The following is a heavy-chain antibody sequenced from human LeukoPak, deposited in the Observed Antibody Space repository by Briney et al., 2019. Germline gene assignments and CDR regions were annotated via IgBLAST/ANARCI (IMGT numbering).Heavy chain of an antibody. D-gene: IGHD4-23*01. CDR1: DGTINSTAHY. V-gene: IGHV4-30-4*01. CDR2: ISHSENT. CDR3: ARYCGGHSNFDY. J-gene: IGHJ4*02. Sequence: PSETLSLTCTVSDGTINSTAHYWSWVRQPPGKGLEWIGYISHSENTYYNPSLKSRVTISLDTSKNQFSLKLTSMTAADRAVYYCARYCGGHSNFDYWGQGTLVTVSS.